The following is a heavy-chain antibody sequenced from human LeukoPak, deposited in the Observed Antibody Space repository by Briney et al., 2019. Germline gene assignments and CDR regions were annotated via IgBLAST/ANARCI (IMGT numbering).Heavy chain of an antibody. J-gene: IGHJ6*03. CDR1: GFTFSTYD. CDR3: AKGDSSGYYYYMDV. Sequence: GGSLRLSCATSGFTFSTYDMHWVRQAPGKGLEWVASMLYDGSNEYYADSVKGRSTISRDNSKNTLYVQMNSLRAEDTAVYYCAKGDSSGYYYYMDVWGKGTTVTIYS. D-gene: IGHD3-22*01. CDR2: MLYDGSNE. V-gene: IGHV3-30*02.